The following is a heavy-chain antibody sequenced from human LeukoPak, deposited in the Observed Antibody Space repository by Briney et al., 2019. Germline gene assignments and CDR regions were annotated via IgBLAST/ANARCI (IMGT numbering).Heavy chain of an antibody. CDR2: IYSGGST. D-gene: IGHD2-2*01. CDR1: GFTVSSNY. V-gene: IGHV3-53*01. CDR3: ARDLGVVVPAATRYYYYGMDV. Sequence: GGSLRLSCAASGFTVSSNYMSWVRQAPGTGLEWVSVIYSGGSTYYADSVKGRFTISRDNSKNTLYLQMNSLRAEDTAVYYCARDLGVVVPAATRYYYYGMDVWGKGTTVTVSS. J-gene: IGHJ6*04.